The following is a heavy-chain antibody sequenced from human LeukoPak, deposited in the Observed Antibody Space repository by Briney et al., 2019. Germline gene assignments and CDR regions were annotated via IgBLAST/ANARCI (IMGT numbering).Heavy chain of an antibody. J-gene: IGHJ4*02. CDR3: ARDDSGYDHGLLDY. CDR1: GGTFSSYA. V-gene: IGHV1-69*13. Sequence: SVKVSCKASGGTFSSYAISWVRQAPGQGLEWMGGIIPIFGTANYAQKFQGRVTITADESTSTAYMELSSLRSEDTAVYYCARDDSGYDHGLLDYWGQGTLVTVSS. CDR2: IIPIFGTA. D-gene: IGHD5-12*01.